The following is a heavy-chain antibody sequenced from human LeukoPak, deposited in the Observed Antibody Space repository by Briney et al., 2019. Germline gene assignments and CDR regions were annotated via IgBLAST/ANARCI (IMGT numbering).Heavy chain of an antibody. D-gene: IGHD3-22*01. CDR2: IRTSSSYI. V-gene: IGHV3-21*01. J-gene: IGHJ4*02. CDR3: ARAYYYDSSGYYYRGYYFDY. Sequence: PRGSLRLFCAGSGFNFNSYSMNWVRQDPGNGLEWVSSIRTSSSYIYYADSVKGRFTISRDNAKNSLYLQMNSLRAEDTAVYYCARAYYYDSSGYYYRGYYFDYWGQGTLVTVSS. CDR1: GFNFNSYS.